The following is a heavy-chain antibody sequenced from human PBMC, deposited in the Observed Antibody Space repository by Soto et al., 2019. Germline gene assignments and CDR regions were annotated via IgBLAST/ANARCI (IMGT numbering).Heavy chain of an antibody. D-gene: IGHD3-3*01. Sequence: QLHLVQSGAVVKKPGASVTVSCSASGYPVTAYYMHWVRQAPGGGLEWMGGINPATGAAKYTQTFQGSVTMTRDTSTITVFMELGGVTSEDTGVFCCARGGAVGVAGSAAFDMWGQGTVVTVSS. J-gene: IGHJ3*02. CDR2: INPATGAA. V-gene: IGHV1-2*02. CDR3: ARGGAVGVAGSAAFDM. CDR1: GYPVTAYY.